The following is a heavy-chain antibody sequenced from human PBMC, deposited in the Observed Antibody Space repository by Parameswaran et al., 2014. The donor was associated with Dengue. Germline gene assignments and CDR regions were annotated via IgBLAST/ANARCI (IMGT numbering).Heavy chain of an antibody. CDR3: ARQSWVARIQLWLRGYT. V-gene: IGHV4-39*01. J-gene: IGHJ5*02. CDR2: IYYSGST. Sequence: WIRQPQEGLEWIGSIYYSGSTYYNPSLKSRVTISVDTSKNQFSLKLSSVTAADTAVYYCARQSWVARIQLWLRGYTWGQGTLVTVSS. D-gene: IGHD5-18*01.